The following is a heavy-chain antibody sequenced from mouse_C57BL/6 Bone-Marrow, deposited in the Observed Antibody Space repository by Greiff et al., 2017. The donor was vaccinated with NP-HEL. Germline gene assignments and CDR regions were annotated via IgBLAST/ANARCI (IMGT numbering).Heavy chain of an antibody. J-gene: IGHJ4*01. CDR1: GFSLTSYG. CDR2: IWSGGST. Sequence: VMLVASGPGLVQPSQSLSITCTVSGFSLTSYGVHWVRQSPGKGLEWLGVIWSGGSTDYHAAFISRLSISKDNSKSQVFLKMNSLQADDTAIYYCASRGYYGSSSYYYAMDYWGQGTSVTVSS. CDR3: ASRGYYGSSSYYYAMDY. V-gene: IGHV2-2*01. D-gene: IGHD1-1*01.